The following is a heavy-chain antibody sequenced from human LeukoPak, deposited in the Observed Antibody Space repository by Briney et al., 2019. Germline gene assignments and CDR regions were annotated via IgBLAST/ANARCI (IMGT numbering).Heavy chain of an antibody. CDR2: IYYSGST. CDR1: GGSISSYY. Sequence: SETLSLTCTVSGGSISSYYWSWIRQTPGKGLEWIGYIYYSGSTNYNPSLKSRVTISVDTSKNQFSLKLSSVTAADTAVYYCAREEAGIAAAGTEYNWFDPWGQGTLVTVSS. J-gene: IGHJ5*02. CDR3: AREEAGIAAAGTEYNWFDP. D-gene: IGHD6-13*01. V-gene: IGHV4-59*01.